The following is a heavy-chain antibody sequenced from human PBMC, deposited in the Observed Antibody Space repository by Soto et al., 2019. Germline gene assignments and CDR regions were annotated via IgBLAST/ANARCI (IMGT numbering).Heavy chain of an antibody. J-gene: IGHJ4*02. CDR3: ARGHYDYVWGSYRSALSFDY. D-gene: IGHD3-16*02. CDR2: IIPIFGTA. CDR1: GGTFSSYA. V-gene: IGHV1-69*13. Sequence: GASVKVSCKASGGTFSSYAISWVRQAPGQGLEWMGGIIPIFGTANYAQKFQGRVTITADESTSTAYMELSSLRSEDTAVYYCARGHYDYVWGSYRSALSFDYWGQGTLVTVSS.